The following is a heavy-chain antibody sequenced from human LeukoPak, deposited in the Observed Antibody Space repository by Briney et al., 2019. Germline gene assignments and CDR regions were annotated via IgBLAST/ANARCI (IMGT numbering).Heavy chain of an antibody. V-gene: IGHV5-51*01. J-gene: IGHJ4*02. CDR2: IYPGDSDT. CDR3: VVAKVGATLASDY. CDR1: GYRFTDYW. D-gene: IGHD1-26*01. Sequence: GESLKISCKGSGYRFTDYWIGWVRQMPGKGLEWMGIIYPGDSDTRYSPSFQGQVTISADKSISTAYLQWNSLKASDTAMYYCVVAKVGATLASDYWGQGTLVTVSS.